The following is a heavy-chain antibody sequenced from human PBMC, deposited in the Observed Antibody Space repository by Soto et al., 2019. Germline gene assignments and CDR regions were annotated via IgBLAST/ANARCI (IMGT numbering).Heavy chain of an antibody. CDR3: AKGPKGIAAALILQIDY. V-gene: IGHV3-30*18. D-gene: IGHD6-13*01. J-gene: IGHJ4*02. CDR2: ISYDGSNK. Sequence: GGSLRLSCAASGFTFSSYGMHWVRQAPGKGLEWVAVISYDGSNKYYADSVKGRFTISRDNSKNTLYLQMNSLRAEDTAVYYCAKGPKGIAAALILQIDYWGQGTLVTVSS. CDR1: GFTFSSYG.